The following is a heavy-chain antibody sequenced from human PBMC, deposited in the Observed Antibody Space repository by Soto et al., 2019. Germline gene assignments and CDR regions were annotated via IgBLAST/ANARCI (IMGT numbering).Heavy chain of an antibody. CDR1: GFTFSSYA. V-gene: IGHV3-23*01. CDR3: ARGKGVDFWSGYYWSLNTN. Sequence: PGGSLRLSCAASGFTFSSYAMSWVRQAPGKGLEWVSVISGSGASTDYANSVKGRFTISRDNSKNTLYLQMNSLRAEDTAVYYCARGKGVDFWSGYYWSLNTNWGQGTLVTVSS. J-gene: IGHJ4*02. D-gene: IGHD3-3*01. CDR2: ISGSGAST.